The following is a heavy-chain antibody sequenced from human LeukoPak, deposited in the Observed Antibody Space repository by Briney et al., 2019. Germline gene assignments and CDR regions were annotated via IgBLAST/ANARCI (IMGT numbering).Heavy chain of an antibody. CDR1: DDSVSSSRYY. Sequence: SETLSLTCTVSDDSVSSSRYYWTWIRQPPGKGLEWIGYIYYSGSTNYNPSLKSRVTILVDTSKNQFSLKVSSVTAADTAVYYCARGQYSGSCFDNWGQGSLVTVSS. CDR2: IYYSGST. D-gene: IGHD1-26*01. CDR3: ARGQYSGSCFDN. V-gene: IGHV4-61*01. J-gene: IGHJ4*02.